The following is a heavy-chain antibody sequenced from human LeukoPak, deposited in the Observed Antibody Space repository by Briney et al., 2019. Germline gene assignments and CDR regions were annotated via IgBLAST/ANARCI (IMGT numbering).Heavy chain of an antibody. CDR1: GYTLTELS. Sequence: GASVKVSCKVSGYTLTELSMHWVRHTPGKGLEWMGGFDPEDGETIYAQKFQGRVTMTEDTSTDTAYMELSSLRSEDTAVYYCATTAPHSSGYDYEDAFDIWGQGTMVTVSS. CDR2: FDPEDGET. D-gene: IGHD3-22*01. J-gene: IGHJ3*02. V-gene: IGHV1-24*01. CDR3: ATTAPHSSGYDYEDAFDI.